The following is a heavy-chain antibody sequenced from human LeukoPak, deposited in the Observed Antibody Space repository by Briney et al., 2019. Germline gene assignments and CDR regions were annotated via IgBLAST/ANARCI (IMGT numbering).Heavy chain of an antibody. CDR2: INHSGST. CDR1: GGSFSGYY. V-gene: IGHV4-34*01. J-gene: IGHJ4*02. Sequence: SETLSLTCAVYGGSFSGYYWSWIRQPPGKGLEWIGEINHSGSTNYKPSLKSRVTISVDTSKNQFSLKLSSVTAADTAVYYCARDRATAPLDYWGQGTLVTVSS. D-gene: IGHD5-12*01. CDR3: ARDRATAPLDY.